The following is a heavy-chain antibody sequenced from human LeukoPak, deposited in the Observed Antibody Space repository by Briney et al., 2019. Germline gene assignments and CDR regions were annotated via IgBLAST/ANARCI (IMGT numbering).Heavy chain of an antibody. CDR1: GFTFSSYS. CDR3: ARMEWLSRYYFDY. Sequence: GGSLRLSCAASGFTFSSYSMNWVRQAPGKGLEWVSSISSSSSSIYYADSVKGRFTISRDNAKNSLYLQMNSLRAEDTAVYYCARMEWLSRYYFDYWGQGTLVTVSS. D-gene: IGHD3-3*01. J-gene: IGHJ4*02. V-gene: IGHV3-21*01. CDR2: ISSSSSSI.